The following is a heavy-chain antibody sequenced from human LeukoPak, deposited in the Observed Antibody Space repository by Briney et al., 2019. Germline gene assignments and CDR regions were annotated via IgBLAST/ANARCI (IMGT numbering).Heavy chain of an antibody. V-gene: IGHV3-21*01. D-gene: IGHD3-10*01. Sequence: GGSLRLSCAASGFTFSSYSMNWVRQAPGKGLEWVSSISSSSSYIYYADSVKGRFTISRDNAKNSLYLQMNSLRAEDTAMYYCATSTFGVRYFDYWGQGTLVTVSS. CDR3: ATSTFGVRYFDY. CDR1: GFTFSSYS. CDR2: ISSSSSYI. J-gene: IGHJ4*02.